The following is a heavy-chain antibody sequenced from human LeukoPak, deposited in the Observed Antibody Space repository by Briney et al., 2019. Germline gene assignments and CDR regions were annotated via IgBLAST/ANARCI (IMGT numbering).Heavy chain of an antibody. V-gene: IGHV4-34*01. D-gene: IGHD1-26*01. CDR1: GASFTNYY. CDR2: ISHSGSP. Sequence: PSETLSLTCAVYGASFTNYYWSWIRQPPGKGLEWIGEISHSGSPNYNPSFKSRVTISLDTSKNQFSLKVNSVTAADTAVYYCARHEAMGTGANPYYYYGMDVWGQGTTVTVSS. J-gene: IGHJ6*02. CDR3: ARHEAMGTGANPYYYYGMDV.